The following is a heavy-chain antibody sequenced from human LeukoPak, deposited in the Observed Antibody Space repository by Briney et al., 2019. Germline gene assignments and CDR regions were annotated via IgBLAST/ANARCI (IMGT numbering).Heavy chain of an antibody. V-gene: IGHV3-7*01. CDR3: GRDETGGYFEK. D-gene: IGHD3-10*01. Sequence: QPGGSLRLSCAASGFTFSSYWMSWVRQAPGKGLEWVANINLDGSKKYYVDSVKGRFTISRDNAQNSLYLQMNSLRVEDTAVYYCGRDETGGYFEKWGQGTLVTVSS. CDR1: GFTFSSYW. CDR2: INLDGSKK. J-gene: IGHJ4*02.